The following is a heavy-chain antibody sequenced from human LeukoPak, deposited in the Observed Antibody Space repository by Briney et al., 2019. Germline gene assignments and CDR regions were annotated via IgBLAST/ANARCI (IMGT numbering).Heavy chain of an antibody. CDR1: GYSISSGYY. D-gene: IGHD2-15*01. Sequence: SSETLSLTCTVSGYSISSGYYWGWIRQPPGKGLEWIGSIYHSGSTYYNPSLKSRVTISVDTSKNQFSLKLSSVTAADTAVYYCARGVSIPTTPKFDFWGQGTLVTVSS. CDR2: IYHSGST. V-gene: IGHV4-38-2*02. J-gene: IGHJ4*02. CDR3: ARGVSIPTTPKFDF.